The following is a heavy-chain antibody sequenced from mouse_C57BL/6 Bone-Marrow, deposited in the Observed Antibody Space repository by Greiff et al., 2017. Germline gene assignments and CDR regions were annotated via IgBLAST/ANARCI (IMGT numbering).Heavy chain of an antibody. CDR2: ISSGGDYI. Sequence: EVQVVESGEGLVKPGGSLKLSCAASGFTFSSYAMSWVRQTPEKRLEWVAYISSGGDYIYYADTVKGRFTISRDNARNTLYLQRSSLKSEDTAMYYCTRDSPFYGASYWGQGTTLTVSS. V-gene: IGHV5-9-1*02. D-gene: IGHD1-1*01. CDR1: GFTFSSYA. J-gene: IGHJ2*01. CDR3: TRDSPFYGASY.